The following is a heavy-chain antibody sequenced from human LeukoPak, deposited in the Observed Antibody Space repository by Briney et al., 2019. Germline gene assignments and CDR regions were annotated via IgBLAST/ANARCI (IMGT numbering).Heavy chain of an antibody. V-gene: IGHV4-4*07. D-gene: IGHD2-2*01. CDR3: ARDRGCSSTSRSSNWFDP. CDR1: GGSISSYY. Sequence: PSETLSLTCTVSGGSISSYYWSWIRQPAGKGLEWIGRIYTSGSTNYNPSLKSRVTMSVDTSKNQFSLKLSSVTAADTAVYYCARDRGCSSTSRSSNWFDPWGQGTLVTVSS. J-gene: IGHJ5*02. CDR2: IYTSGST.